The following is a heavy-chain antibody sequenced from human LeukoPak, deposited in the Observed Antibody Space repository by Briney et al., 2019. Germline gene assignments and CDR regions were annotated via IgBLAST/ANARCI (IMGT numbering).Heavy chain of an antibody. D-gene: IGHD3-10*01. CDR2: ISGSGGST. CDR1: GFTFSSYA. V-gene: IGHV3-23*01. CDR3: AKDEDYYGSGSYSPAYNWFDP. Sequence: PGGSLRLSCAASGFTFSSYAMSWVRQAPGKGLEWVSAISGSGGSTYYADSVKGRFTISRDIFKNTLFLQMTSLRADDTAIYYCAKDEDYYGSGSYSPAYNWFDPWGQGTLVTVSS. J-gene: IGHJ5*02.